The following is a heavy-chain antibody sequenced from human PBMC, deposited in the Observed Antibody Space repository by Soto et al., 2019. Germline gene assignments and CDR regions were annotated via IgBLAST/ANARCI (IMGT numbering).Heavy chain of an antibody. CDR3: ARETPLSDDSVTGYSRIFDS. D-gene: IGHD3-9*01. CDR1: GGSFSRDA. J-gene: IGHJ4*02. V-gene: IGHV1-69*01. Sequence: EQLVQSGAEVKKPGSSVRISCKASGGSFSRDAISWVRQVPGQRLEWMGGIIPVFETPNNAQKFQARITVPVDASTTTAYMVLSSLTSDDTGIYYCARETPLSDDSVTGYSRIFDSWGQGTLVTVSS. CDR2: IIPVFETP.